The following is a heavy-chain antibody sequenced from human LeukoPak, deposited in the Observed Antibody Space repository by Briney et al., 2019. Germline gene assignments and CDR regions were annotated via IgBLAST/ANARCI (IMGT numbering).Heavy chain of an antibody. CDR3: ARSSKFLEWFDY. V-gene: IGHV1-69*05. J-gene: IGHJ4*02. D-gene: IGHD3-3*01. Sequence: SVKVSCKASGYTFTSYGISWVRQAPEQGLEWMGGIIPIFRTANYAQKFQGRVTITTDESTSTAYMELSSLRSEDTAVYYCARSSKFLEWFDYWGQGTLVTVSS. CDR1: GYTFTSYG. CDR2: IIPIFRTA.